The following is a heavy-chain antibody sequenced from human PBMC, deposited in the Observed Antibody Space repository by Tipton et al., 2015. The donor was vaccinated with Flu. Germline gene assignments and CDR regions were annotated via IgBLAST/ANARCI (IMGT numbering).Heavy chain of an antibody. D-gene: IGHD3-22*01. J-gene: IGHJ5*02. V-gene: IGHV5-51*03. CDR2: IYPGDSNS. Sequence: VQLVQSGAEVKEPGESLKISCKGSGYSFSNYWIAWVRQTPGKGLEWLGIIYPGDSNSKYSPSFLGQVTFSADKSISTTYLQWSSLKASDTAVYYCVGLLRESSGYGSFDHWGQGTLVSVSS. CDR1: GYSFSNYW. CDR3: VGLLRESSGYGSFDH.